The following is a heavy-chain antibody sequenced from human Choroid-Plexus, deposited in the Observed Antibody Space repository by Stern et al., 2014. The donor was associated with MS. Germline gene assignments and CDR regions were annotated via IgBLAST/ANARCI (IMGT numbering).Heavy chain of an antibody. D-gene: IGHD2/OR15-2a*01. CDR3: AKDRQYLTYFFDH. V-gene: IGHV3-30*18. CDR1: GFTFGSCA. Sequence: VQLVESGGGVVQPGRPLRLSCVASGFTFGSCAMHWVRQAQGKGLEWEAGVSYDGSNKYYADSVKGRFTISRYNSQNTLYMQMSSLRPEDTAVYYCAKDRQYLTYFFDHWGQGSLVTVSS. J-gene: IGHJ5*02. CDR2: VSYDGSNK.